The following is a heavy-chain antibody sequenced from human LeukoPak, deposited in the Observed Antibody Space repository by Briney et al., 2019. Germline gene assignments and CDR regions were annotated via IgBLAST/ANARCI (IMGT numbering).Heavy chain of an antibody. D-gene: IGHD3-16*01. CDR2: INHNGNVN. Sequence: GGSLRLSCAASGFTYSNVWMNWVRQAPGKGLEWVASINHNGNVNYYVDSVKGRFTISRDNAKNSLYLQMSNLRAEDTAVYFCARGGGLDVWGQGATVTVSS. V-gene: IGHV3-7*03. CDR1: GFTYSNVW. CDR3: ARGGGLDV. J-gene: IGHJ6*02.